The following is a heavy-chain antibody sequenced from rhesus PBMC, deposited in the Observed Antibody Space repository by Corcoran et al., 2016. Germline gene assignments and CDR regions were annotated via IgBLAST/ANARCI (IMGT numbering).Heavy chain of an antibody. V-gene: IGHV4-122*02. D-gene: IGHD1-20*01. J-gene: IGHJ4*01. CDR3: ARRQTGTTFDY. CDR2: ISYTVST. CDR1: GGSISSIYSY. Sequence: QVQLQESGPGLVKPSETLSLTCAVSGGSISSIYSYGSWFRHAPGKGLEWICYISYTVSTGYNPSLKSRVTISRDTSKNQFSLKLTSVTAADTAVYYCARRQTGTTFDYWGQGVLVTVSS.